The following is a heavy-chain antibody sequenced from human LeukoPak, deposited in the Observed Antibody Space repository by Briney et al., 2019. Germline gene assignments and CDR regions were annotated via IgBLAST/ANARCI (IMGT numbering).Heavy chain of an antibody. J-gene: IGHJ2*01. V-gene: IGHV1-46*01. CDR1: GYTFTSYY. CDR3: AREVRYNWNPRRDWYFDL. Sequence: EASVKVSCKASGYTFTSYYMHWVRQAPGQGLEWMGLINPSGGSTSSAQKFQGRVTMTRDTSTSTVYMELSSLRSEDTAVYYCAREVRYNWNPRRDWYFDLWGRGTLVTVSS. D-gene: IGHD1-20*01. CDR2: INPSGGST.